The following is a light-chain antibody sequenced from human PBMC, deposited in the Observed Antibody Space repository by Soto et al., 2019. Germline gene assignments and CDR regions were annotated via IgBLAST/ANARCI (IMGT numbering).Light chain of an antibody. Sequence: ILLTQSPSSLSASVGDRVTITCRASQGIDTSLAWYQQKPGKAPKLLIYPASNFQSGVPSRFSGSGSGTDFTFTISRLQPEDIATYYCQQYENLPPFGQGTRLAIK. V-gene: IGKV1-9*01. CDR2: PAS. J-gene: IGKJ5*01. CDR3: QQYENLPP. CDR1: QGIDTS.